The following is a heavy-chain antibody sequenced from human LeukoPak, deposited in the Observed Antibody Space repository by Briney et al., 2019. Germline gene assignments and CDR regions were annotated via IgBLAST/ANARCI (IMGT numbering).Heavy chain of an antibody. CDR1: GFTFSSYA. Sequence: QPGASLRLSCADSGFTFSSYAMSWVRQAPGKGLEWVSTISGSGDSTYYADSVKGRFTISRDNSKNTLYLQMNTLRAEDTAVYYCAKRGIALSGPGGGYGMDVWGQGTTVTVSS. D-gene: IGHD6-19*01. CDR2: ISGSGDST. J-gene: IGHJ6*02. V-gene: IGHV3-23*01. CDR3: AKRGIALSGPGGGYGMDV.